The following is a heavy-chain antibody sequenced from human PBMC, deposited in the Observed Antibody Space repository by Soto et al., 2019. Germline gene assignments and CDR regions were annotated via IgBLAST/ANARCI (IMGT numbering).Heavy chain of an antibody. D-gene: IGHD3-16*01. CDR3: AHIPNYYQYDWFDP. J-gene: IGHJ5*02. V-gene: IGHV2-5*02. CDR2: IYWDDDK. CDR1: GFSLTTRGVG. Sequence: QITLKESGPTLVKPTQTLTLTSTFSGFSLTTRGVGVGWIRQPPGKALACLALIYWDDDKRYSPSLQSRPSLTKDTSKNQVVLTMTNVDPVDTATYYCAHIPNYYQYDWFDPWGQGTLVSVSS.